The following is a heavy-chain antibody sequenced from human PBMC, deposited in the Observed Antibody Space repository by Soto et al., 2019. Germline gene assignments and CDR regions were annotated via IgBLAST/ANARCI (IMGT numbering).Heavy chain of an antibody. Sequence: GGSLRLSCVSSGFTFSSYAMSWVRQAPGQGLEWVSAVSGSGGSTYYADSVKGRFTISRDNSKNTLYLQMNSLRAEDTAVYYCARGSPISCGGDCYSVPDYWGQGTLVTVSS. CDR1: GFTFSSYA. V-gene: IGHV3-23*01. J-gene: IGHJ4*02. CDR3: ARGSPISCGGDCYSVPDY. CDR2: VSGSGGST. D-gene: IGHD2-21*02.